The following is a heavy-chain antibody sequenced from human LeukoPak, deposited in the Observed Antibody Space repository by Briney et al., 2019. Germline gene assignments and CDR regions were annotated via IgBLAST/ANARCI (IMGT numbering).Heavy chain of an antibody. D-gene: IGHD6-13*01. Sequence: GASVKVSCKASGYTFTSYDISWVRQATGQGLEWMGWMNPNSGNTGYAQKFQGRVTMTRNTSISTAYMELSSLRSEDTAVYYCGLAAAGDAFDIWGQGTMVTVSS. CDR2: MNPNSGNT. CDR1: GYTFTSYD. V-gene: IGHV1-8*01. CDR3: GLAAAGDAFDI. J-gene: IGHJ3*02.